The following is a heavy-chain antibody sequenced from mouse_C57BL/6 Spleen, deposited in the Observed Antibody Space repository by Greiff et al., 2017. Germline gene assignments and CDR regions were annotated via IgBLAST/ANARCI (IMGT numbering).Heavy chain of an antibody. CDR2: INPSNGGT. Sequence: VQLQQPGTELVKPGASVKLSCKASGYTFTSYWMHWVKQRPGQGLEWIGNINPSNGGTNYNEKFKSKATLTVDESSSTAYMQLSSLTSEDSAVYYCATYGNYVDYFDYWGQGTTLTVSS. CDR3: ATYGNYVDYFDY. J-gene: IGHJ2*01. CDR1: GYTFTSYW. V-gene: IGHV1-53*01. D-gene: IGHD2-1*01.